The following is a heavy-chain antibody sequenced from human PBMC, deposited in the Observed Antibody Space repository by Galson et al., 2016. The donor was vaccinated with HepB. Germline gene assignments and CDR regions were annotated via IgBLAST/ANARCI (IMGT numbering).Heavy chain of an antibody. CDR1: GGSFSDYC. Sequence: SETLSLTCAVYGGSFSDYCWSWIRQPPGKGLEWVGDINHSGRTNYNPSLKSRATISVDTSKNQFSLKLSSVTAADTAVYYCARAGGRNFDRGYSGGRGWIDPWGQGTLVTVSS. CDR3: ARAGGRNFDRGYSGGRGWIDP. CDR2: INHSGRT. D-gene: IGHD3-9*01. J-gene: IGHJ5*02. V-gene: IGHV4-34*01.